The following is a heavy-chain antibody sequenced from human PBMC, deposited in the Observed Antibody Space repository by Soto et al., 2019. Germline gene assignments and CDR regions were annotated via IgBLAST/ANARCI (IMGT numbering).Heavy chain of an antibody. CDR3: AQDRGWGVVSPSHDS. J-gene: IGHJ4*02. Sequence: EVQLLESGGGGLHPGGSRRLSCAASGFTFRNFVMSGVRQAPGKGREGVSAIRATGGQTFYADSVKGRFTISRDNSKNMLYLQINSLRDEDTALYFCAQDRGWGVVSPSHDSWGQGTLVTVSS. D-gene: IGHD2-21*01. CDR1: GFTFRNFV. V-gene: IGHV3-23*01. CDR2: IRATGGQT.